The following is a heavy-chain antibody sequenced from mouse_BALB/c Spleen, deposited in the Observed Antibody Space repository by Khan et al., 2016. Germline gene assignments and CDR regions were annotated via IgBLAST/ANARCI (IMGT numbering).Heavy chain of an antibody. CDR3: ARSYYDSWFVY. Sequence: VQLQQSGAELVKPGASVKLSCTASGFNIKDTYMHWMIQRPEQGLEWIGRIDPANDNTKYDPKFQGKATITADTFSNTAYLQLSSLTSEDTAVSYCARSYYDSWFVYWGQGTLVTVSA. CDR1: GFNIKDTY. V-gene: IGHV14-3*02. D-gene: IGHD2-4*01. CDR2: IDPANDNT. J-gene: IGHJ3*01.